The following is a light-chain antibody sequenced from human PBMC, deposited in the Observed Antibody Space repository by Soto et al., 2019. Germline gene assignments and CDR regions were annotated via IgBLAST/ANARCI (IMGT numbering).Light chain of an antibody. CDR1: QSIFYSSNNKNY. CDR2: WAS. J-gene: IGKJ3*01. CDR3: QQYYHMPIT. V-gene: IGKV4-1*01. Sequence: DIVMTQSPDSLAVSLGERATINCKSSQSIFYSSNNKNYLAWYQQKPGQPPKLLFYWASTRESGVPDRFSGSGSGTDFTLTISSLQAEDVAVYYCQQYYHMPITFGHGTTVDIK.